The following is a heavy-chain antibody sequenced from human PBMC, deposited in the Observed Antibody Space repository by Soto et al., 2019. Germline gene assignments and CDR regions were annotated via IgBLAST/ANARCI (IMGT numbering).Heavy chain of an antibody. J-gene: IGHJ4*02. CDR3: AKEKPRDDFWSGIFDY. V-gene: IGHV3-23*01. CDR2: ISGSGGST. CDR1: GFTFSSYA. D-gene: IGHD3-3*01. Sequence: PGGSLRLSCAASGFTFSSYAMSWVRQAPGKGLEWVSAISGSGGSTYYAGSVKGRFTISRDNSKNTLYLQMNSLRAEDTAVYYCAKEKPRDDFWSGIFDYWGQGTLVTVS.